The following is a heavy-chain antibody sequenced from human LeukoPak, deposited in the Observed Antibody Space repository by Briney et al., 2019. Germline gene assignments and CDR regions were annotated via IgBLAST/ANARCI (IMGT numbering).Heavy chain of an antibody. CDR3: ARRDPSKGWGAPGVDY. V-gene: IGHV3-30*04. Sequence: PGRSLRLSCAASGFTFSSYAMHWVRQAPGKGLEWVAVISYDGSNKYYADSVKGRFTISRDNSKNTLYLQMNSLRAEDTAVYYCARRDPSKGWGAPGVDYWGQGTLVTVSS. J-gene: IGHJ4*02. CDR1: GFTFSSYA. CDR2: ISYDGSNK. D-gene: IGHD3-16*01.